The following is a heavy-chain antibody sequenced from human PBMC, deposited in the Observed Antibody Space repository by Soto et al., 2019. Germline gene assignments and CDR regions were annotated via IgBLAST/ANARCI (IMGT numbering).Heavy chain of an antibody. J-gene: IGHJ6*02. V-gene: IGHV3-30*18. CDR3: AKSLAGGDRYYYYGMDV. CDR1: GFTFSSYG. CDR2: ISYDGSNK. Sequence: GGSLRLSCAASGFTFSSYGMHWVRTAPGKGLEWVAVISYDGSNKYYADSVKGRFTISRDNSKNTLYLQMNSLRAEDTAVYYCAKSLAGGDRYYYYGMDVWGQGTTVTVSS. D-gene: IGHD4-17*01.